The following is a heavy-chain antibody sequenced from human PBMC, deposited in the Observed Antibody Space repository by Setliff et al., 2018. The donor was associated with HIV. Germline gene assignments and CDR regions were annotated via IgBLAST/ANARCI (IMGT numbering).Heavy chain of an antibody. J-gene: IGHJ6*03. CDR3: TRDDSSSWLHYYSFYRDV. V-gene: IGHV3-49*03. CDR1: GFTFGEYG. Sequence: PGGSLRLSCLGSGFTFGEYGMSWFRQAPGKGLEWVGFIRSRPFGGTKEYAATVKGRFTISRDDSKSIAYLRMNGLKTEDTAVYYCTRDDSSSWLHYYSFYRDVWGTGTTVTVSS. D-gene: IGHD6-13*01. CDR2: IRSRPFGGTK.